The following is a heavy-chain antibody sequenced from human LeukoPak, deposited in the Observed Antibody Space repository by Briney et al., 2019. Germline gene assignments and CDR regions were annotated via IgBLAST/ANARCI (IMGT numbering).Heavy chain of an antibody. J-gene: IGHJ6*02. D-gene: IGHD1-26*01. CDR3: AKDLIVGATSNYYYYYGMEV. CDR2: ISGSGGST. V-gene: IGHV3-23*01. CDR1: GFTFSSYA. Sequence: GGSLRLSCAASGFTFSSYAMSWVRQAPGKGLEWVSAISGSGGSTYYADSVKGRFTISRDNSKNTLYLQMNSLRAEDTAVYYCAKDLIVGATSNYYYYYGMEVWGQGTTVTVSS.